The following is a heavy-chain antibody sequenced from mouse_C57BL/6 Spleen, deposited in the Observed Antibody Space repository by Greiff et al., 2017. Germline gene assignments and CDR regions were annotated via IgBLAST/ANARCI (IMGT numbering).Heavy chain of an antibody. V-gene: IGHV1-62-2*01. J-gene: IGHJ4*01. CDR1: GYTFTEYT. CDR2: FYPGSGSI. CDR3: ARHEGYSPVSYAMGY. D-gene: IGHD2-14*01. Sequence: VKLMESGAELVKPGASVKLSCKASGYTFTEYTIHWVKQRSGQGLGWFGWFYPGSGSIKYNEKFKDKATFTAEKSSSTVSLKLSSLSSVDSAVYFCARHEGYSPVSYAMGYWGQGTSVTVSS.